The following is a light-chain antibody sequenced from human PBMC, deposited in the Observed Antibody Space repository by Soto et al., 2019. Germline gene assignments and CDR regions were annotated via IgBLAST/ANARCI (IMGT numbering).Light chain of an antibody. V-gene: IGKV1-39*01. CDR1: QSISSY. Sequence: DIPMTQSPSSLSASVGDRVTITCRASQSISSYLNWYQQKPGKAPKLLIYAASSLQSGVLSRFSGSGSGTDFTLTISSLQPEDFATYYCQQSYISPSTFGQGTKVEIK. J-gene: IGKJ1*01. CDR2: AAS. CDR3: QQSYISPST.